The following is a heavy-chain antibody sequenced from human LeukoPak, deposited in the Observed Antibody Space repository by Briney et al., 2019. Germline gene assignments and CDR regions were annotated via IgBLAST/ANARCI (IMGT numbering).Heavy chain of an antibody. CDR2: ISSRGTTI. Sequence: PGGSLRLSCAASGFTFSNYAMNWVRQAPGKGLEWVSYISSRGTTIYYADSVKGRFTISRDNARNSLYLQMNSLRAEDTAVYYCARQRFFGDYAGDFWGQGTLVTVSS. V-gene: IGHV3-48*03. D-gene: IGHD4-17*01. CDR1: GFTFSNYA. CDR3: ARQRFFGDYAGDF. J-gene: IGHJ4*02.